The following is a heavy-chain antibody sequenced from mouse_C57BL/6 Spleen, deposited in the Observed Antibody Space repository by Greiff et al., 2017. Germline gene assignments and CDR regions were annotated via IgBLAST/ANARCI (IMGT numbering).Heavy chain of an antibody. V-gene: IGHV3-6*01. J-gene: IGHJ3*01. D-gene: IGHD1-1*01. CDR3: AREGYYYGSSY. CDR1: GYSITSGYY. Sequence: EVQVVESGPGLVKPSQSLSLTCSVTGYSITSGYYWNWIRQFPGNKLEWMGYISYDGSNNYNPSLKNRISITRDTSKNQFFLKLNSVTTEDTATYYCAREGYYYGSSYWGQGTLVTVSA. CDR2: ISYDGSN.